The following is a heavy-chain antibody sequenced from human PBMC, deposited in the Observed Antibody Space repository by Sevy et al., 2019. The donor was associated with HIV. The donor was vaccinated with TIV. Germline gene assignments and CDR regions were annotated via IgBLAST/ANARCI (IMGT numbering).Heavy chain of an antibody. Sequence: GGSLRLSCAASGFTFNIYSMNWVRQAPGKGLELVSSISSSSSYIYYADSVKGRFTISRDNAKNSLYLQMNSLRAEDTAVYYCARVGIDSSGYPFDYWGQGTLVTVSS. CDR3: ARVGIDSSGYPFDY. CDR2: ISSSSSYI. CDR1: GFTFNIYS. D-gene: IGHD3-22*01. V-gene: IGHV3-21*01. J-gene: IGHJ4*02.